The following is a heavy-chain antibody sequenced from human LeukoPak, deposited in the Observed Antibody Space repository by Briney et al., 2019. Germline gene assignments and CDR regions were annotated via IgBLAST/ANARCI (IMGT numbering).Heavy chain of an antibody. CDR1: GDSVSSNSAT. V-gene: IGHV6-1*01. CDR3: ARHPGIQLWIDS. D-gene: IGHD5-18*01. CDR2: TYYKSKWYN. Sequence: SQTLSLTCAISGDSVSSNSATWNWIRQSPSRGLEWLGRTYYKSKWYNDYAISVKSRITINPDTSKNQFSLHLNSVTPEDTAVYYCARHPGIQLWIDSWGQGTLVTVSS. J-gene: IGHJ4*02.